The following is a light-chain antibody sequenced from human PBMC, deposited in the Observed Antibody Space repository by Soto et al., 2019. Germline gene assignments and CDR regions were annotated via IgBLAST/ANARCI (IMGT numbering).Light chain of an antibody. J-gene: IGLJ1*01. CDR3: SSYAASNTRYV. CDR2: EVS. Sequence: QSALTQPPSASGSPGQSVTISCTGTSSDVGAYNFVSWYQQHPGKAPKLMIYEVSDRPSGVSNRFSGSKSGNTASLTISGLQAEDEADYYCSSYAASNTRYVFGTGTKVTVL. V-gene: IGLV2-8*01. CDR1: SSDVGAYNF.